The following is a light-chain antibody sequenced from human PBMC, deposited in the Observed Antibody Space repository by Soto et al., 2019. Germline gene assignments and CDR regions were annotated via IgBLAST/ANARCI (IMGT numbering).Light chain of an antibody. J-gene: IGLJ1*01. V-gene: IGLV2-14*01. CDR2: AVS. CDR3: SSYTSDSSYV. Sequence: QSALTHPASVSRSPGHSITISFTGTSSYVLLYDYVSWYQQHPGKAPQLMIYAVSNRPSGVSNRFSASNSGKTASLFISGLQAEDEADYYCSSYTSDSSYVFGSGTKVTAL. CDR1: SSYVLLYDY.